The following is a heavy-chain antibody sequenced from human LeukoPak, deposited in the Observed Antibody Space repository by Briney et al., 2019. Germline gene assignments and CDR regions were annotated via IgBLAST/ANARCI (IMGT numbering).Heavy chain of an antibody. CDR2: ISYDGSNK. CDR3: ARARFGGTNLYYFDY. D-gene: IGHD2-8*01. V-gene: IGHV3-30*01. J-gene: IGHJ4*02. CDR1: GFTFSSYE. Sequence: GGSLRLSCAASGFTFSSYEMNWVRQAPGKGLEWVAVISYDGSNKYYADSVKGRFTISRDNSKNTLYLQMNSLRAEDTAVYYCARARFGGTNLYYFDYWGQGTLVTVSS.